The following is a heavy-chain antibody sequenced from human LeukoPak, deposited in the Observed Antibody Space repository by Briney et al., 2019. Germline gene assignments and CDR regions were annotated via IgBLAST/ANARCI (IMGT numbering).Heavy chain of an antibody. CDR1: GFTFSDYS. CDR2: IRSNGGET. V-gene: IGHV3-23*01. Sequence: GGSLRLSCAASGFTFSDYSMTWVRQAPGKGLEWVSTIRSNGGETYYADSVKGRFTVSRDNSKNTLSVEMNSLRAEDTAVYYCAKGGYTTWFDPWGQGTLVTVSS. D-gene: IGHD2-15*01. CDR3: AKGGYTTWFDP. J-gene: IGHJ5*02.